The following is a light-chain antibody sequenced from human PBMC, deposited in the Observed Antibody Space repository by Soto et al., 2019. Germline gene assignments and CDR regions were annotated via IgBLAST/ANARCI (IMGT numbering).Light chain of an antibody. J-gene: IGKJ5*01. CDR1: QGISNY. V-gene: IGKV1-9*01. Sequence: IQLTQSPSSLSASVGDRLTITCRASQGISNYLAWYQQKPGKXPKXXIYAASTLQSGVPSRFSGSGSGTDLTLTINSLQPEDGETYDGQQLNSYPITFGQGTRLEIK. CDR3: QQLNSYPIT. CDR2: AAS.